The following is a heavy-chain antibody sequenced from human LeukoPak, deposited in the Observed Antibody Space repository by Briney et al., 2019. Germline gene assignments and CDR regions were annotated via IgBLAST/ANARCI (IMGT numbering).Heavy chain of an antibody. J-gene: IGHJ4*02. CDR3: ARVGTITAAGTVDY. CDR2: ISSSGNTI. Sequence: GGSLRLSCAASGFTFSDYYMSWIRQAPGKGLEWVSYISSSGNTIHYADSVEGRFTISRDNAKNSLYLQMNSLRAEDTAVYYCARVGTITAAGTVDYWGQGTLVTVSS. CDR1: GFTFSDYY. D-gene: IGHD6-13*01. V-gene: IGHV3-11*01.